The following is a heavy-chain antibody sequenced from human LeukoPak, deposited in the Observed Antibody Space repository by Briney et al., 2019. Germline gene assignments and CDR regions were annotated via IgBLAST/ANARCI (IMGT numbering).Heavy chain of an antibody. CDR3: ARDPSGNPYFFDY. D-gene: IGHD3-3*01. CDR2: INPYNGKT. V-gene: IGHV1-18*01. Sequence: ASVKVSCKPSGYSFTSDGISWVRQAPGQGLEWVGWINPYNGKTNYAQKVQGRVTMTTDTSTSTAYMELRSLRSDDTAVYYCARDPSGNPYFFDYWGQGTLVTVSS. J-gene: IGHJ4*02. CDR1: GYSFTSDG.